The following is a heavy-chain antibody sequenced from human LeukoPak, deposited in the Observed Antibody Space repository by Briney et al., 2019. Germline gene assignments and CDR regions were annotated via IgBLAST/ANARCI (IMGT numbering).Heavy chain of an antibody. Sequence: GGSLRLSCAASGFTVSSNYMNWVRQAPGKGLEWVSVIYSGGSTYYADSVKGRFTISRDNSKNTLYLQMSSLRAEDTAVYYCARDSGVSSADAFDIWGQGTMVTVSS. J-gene: IGHJ3*02. CDR2: IYSGGST. CDR3: ARDSGVSSADAFDI. CDR1: GFTVSSNY. V-gene: IGHV3-66*01. D-gene: IGHD3-22*01.